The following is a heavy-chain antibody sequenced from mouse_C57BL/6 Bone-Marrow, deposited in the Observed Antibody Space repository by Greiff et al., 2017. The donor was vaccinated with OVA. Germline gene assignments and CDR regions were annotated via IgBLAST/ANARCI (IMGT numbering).Heavy chain of an antibody. CDR1: GYAFSSSW. CDR2: IYPGDGDT. V-gene: IGHV1-82*01. J-gene: IGHJ4*01. D-gene: IGHD3-2*02. Sequence: QVHVKQSGPELVKPGASVKISCKASGYAFSSSWMNWVKQRPGKGLEWIGRIYPGDGDTNYNGKFKGKATLTADKSSSTAYMQLSSLTSEDSAVYFCARSGYSPYAMDYWGQGTSVTVSS. CDR3: ARSGYSPYAMDY.